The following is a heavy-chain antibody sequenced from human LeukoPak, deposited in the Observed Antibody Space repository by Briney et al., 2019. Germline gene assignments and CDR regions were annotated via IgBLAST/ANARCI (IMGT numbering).Heavy chain of an antibody. CDR1: GFTFSSYW. CDR2: INSDGSIT. V-gene: IGHV3-74*01. J-gene: IGHJ4*02. Sequence: PGGSLRLSCAASGFTFSSYWMHWVRQAPGKGLVWVSRINSDGSITSYADSVKGRFTISRDNAKNTLYLQMNSLRAEDTAVYYCASWPLRGYSLDYWGQGTLVTVSS. D-gene: IGHD5-18*01. CDR3: ASWPLRGYSLDY.